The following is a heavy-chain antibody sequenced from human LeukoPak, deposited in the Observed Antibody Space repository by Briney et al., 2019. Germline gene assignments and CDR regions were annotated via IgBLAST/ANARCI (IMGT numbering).Heavy chain of an antibody. D-gene: IGHD2-15*01. Sequence: ASVKVSCKASGYTFISYGLTWVRQAPGQGLEWMGWISAYNGNTNYAQKLQGRVTMTTDTSTSTAYMELRSLRSDDTAVYYCARAGGAKYCSGGSCYTQYDYWGQEPLVTVSS. CDR2: ISAYNGNT. CDR3: ARAGGAKYCSGGSCYTQYDY. J-gene: IGHJ4*02. V-gene: IGHV1-18*01. CDR1: GYTFISYG.